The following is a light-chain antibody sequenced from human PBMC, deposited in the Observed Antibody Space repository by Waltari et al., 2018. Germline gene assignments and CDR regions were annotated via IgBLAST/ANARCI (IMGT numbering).Light chain of an antibody. CDR1: SGSIGRNY. CDR2: EDD. Sequence: FMLTQPHSVSESQGKTVTISCTRNSGSIGRNYVQWYHQRPGGAPTIVIFEDDQRPSGVPDRFSGSIDSASNSASLTLSGLEIEDEGDYYCQSYDGGIWVFGGGTRLTVL. J-gene: IGLJ3*02. CDR3: QSYDGGIWV. V-gene: IGLV6-57*04.